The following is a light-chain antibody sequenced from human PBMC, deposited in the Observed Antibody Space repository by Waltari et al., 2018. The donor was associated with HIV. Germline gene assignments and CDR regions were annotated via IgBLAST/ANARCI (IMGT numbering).Light chain of an antibody. CDR2: DHN. CDR1: SSTLAHDY. V-gene: IGLV1-51*01. CDR3: GTWDPRLSVGV. J-gene: IGLJ2*01. Sequence: QSVLTQPPSVSAAPGQTVTISCSGSSSTLAHDYVSWYQPVPGAAPKLLIYDHNKRPTGIPDRFSGSKSGTSATLDITGLQSGDEADYYCGTWDPRLSVGVFGGGTKLTVL.